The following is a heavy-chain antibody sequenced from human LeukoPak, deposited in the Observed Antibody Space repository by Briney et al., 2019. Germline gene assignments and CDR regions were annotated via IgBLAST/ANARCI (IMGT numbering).Heavy chain of an antibody. V-gene: IGHV4-59*01. CDR1: GGSIDTYY. CDR2: IYYSGST. D-gene: IGHD6-13*01. CDR3: ARAYGEYSSTWYSAYHYAMDV. Sequence: SETLSLTCTVSGGSIDTYYWTWIRRPPGKGLEWIGYIYYSGSTKHNPSLKSRVTMSVDTSKKQISLKLRSVTAADTAVYYCARAYGEYSSTWYSAYHYAMDVWGQGTTVTVSS. J-gene: IGHJ6*02.